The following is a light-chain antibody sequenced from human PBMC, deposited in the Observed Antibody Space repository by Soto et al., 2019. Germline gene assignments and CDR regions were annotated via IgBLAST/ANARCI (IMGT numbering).Light chain of an antibody. J-gene: IGLJ2*01. Sequence: QAVVTQTPSASGTPGQRVTMSCSGSSSNIGINDVHWYRQLSGAAPQILIYDTAQRATGVPDRFSGSRSGTSASLTISGLQSDDEAEYHCAAWDDSLNGPVFGGATKLTVL. V-gene: IGLV1-44*01. CDR2: DTA. CDR3: AAWDDSLNGPV. CDR1: SSNIGIND.